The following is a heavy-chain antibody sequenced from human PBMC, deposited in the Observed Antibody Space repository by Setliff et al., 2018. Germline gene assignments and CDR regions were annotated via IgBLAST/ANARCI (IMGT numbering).Heavy chain of an antibody. CDR3: ARGSSGWYGLTNY. CDR2: ISWNSGIV. D-gene: IGHD6-19*01. CDR1: GFTFDDYA. J-gene: IGHJ4*02. Sequence: PGGSLRLSCAASGFTFDDYAMHWVRQAPGKGLEWVSGISWNSGIVAYVDSVKGRFTISRDNAKNSLYLQMNSLRAEDTAVYYCARGSSGWYGLTNYWGQGTLVTVSS. V-gene: IGHV3-9*01.